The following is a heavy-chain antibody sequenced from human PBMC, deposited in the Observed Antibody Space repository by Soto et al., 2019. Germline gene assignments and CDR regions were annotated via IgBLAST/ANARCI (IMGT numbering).Heavy chain of an antibody. CDR2: IDPSDSYT. D-gene: IGHD3-22*01. Sequence: GETLNLSCDVSGYRFTSYFISWVRPLPGKGLEWMGRIDPSDSYTNYSPSFQGHVTISADKSISTAYLQWSSLKASDTAMYYCARNYDSSGYYQSNDPFDIWGQGKMVT. CDR3: ARNYDSSGYYQSNDPFDI. V-gene: IGHV5-10-1*01. J-gene: IGHJ3*02. CDR1: GYRFTSYF.